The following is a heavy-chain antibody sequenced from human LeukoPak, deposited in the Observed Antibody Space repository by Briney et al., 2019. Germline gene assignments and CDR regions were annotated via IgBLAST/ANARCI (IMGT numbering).Heavy chain of an antibody. V-gene: IGHV7-4-1*02. CDR1: GYTFTSYA. CDR2: INTNTGNP. CDR3: ARDPGYYDSSGYYRGMFWYFDY. J-gene: IGHJ4*02. D-gene: IGHD3-22*01. Sequence: GASVKVSCKASGYTFTSYAMNWVRQAPGQGLEWMGWINTNTGNPTYAQGFTGRFVFSLDTSVSTAYLQISSLKAEDTAVYYCARDPGYYDSSGYYRGMFWYFDYWGQGTLVTVSS.